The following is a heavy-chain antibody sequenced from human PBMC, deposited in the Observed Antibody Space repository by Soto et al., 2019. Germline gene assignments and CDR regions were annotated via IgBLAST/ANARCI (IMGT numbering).Heavy chain of an antibody. CDR1: GYTFTGYY. D-gene: IGHD3-10*01. Sequence: ASVKVSCKASGYTFTGYYMHWVRQAPGQGLEWMGWINPNSSGTNYAQKFQGWVTMTRDTSISTAYMELSRLRSDDTAVYCCARALFYYGSAGADYYYGMDVWGRGTTVTVSS. CDR3: ARALFYYGSAGADYYYGMDV. CDR2: INPNSSGT. J-gene: IGHJ6*02. V-gene: IGHV1-2*04.